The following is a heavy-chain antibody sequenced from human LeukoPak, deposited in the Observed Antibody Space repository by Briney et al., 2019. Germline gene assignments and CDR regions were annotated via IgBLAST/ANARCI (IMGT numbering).Heavy chain of an antibody. CDR1: GGSISSYY. CDR2: IYYSGST. Sequence: SETLSLTCTAAGGSISSYYWSWIRQPPGKGLEWIGYIYYSGSTNYNPSLKSRVTISVDTSKNQFSLKLSSVTAADTAVYYCARDPGFGVVDYWGQGTLVTVSS. CDR3: ARDPGFGVVDY. V-gene: IGHV4-59*01. D-gene: IGHD3-10*01. J-gene: IGHJ4*02.